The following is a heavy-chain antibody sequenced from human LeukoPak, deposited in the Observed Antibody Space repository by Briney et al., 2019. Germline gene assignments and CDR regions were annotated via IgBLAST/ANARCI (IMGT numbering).Heavy chain of an antibody. D-gene: IGHD4-23*01. Sequence: GGSLRLSCAASRFTFSNYWMHWVRQAPGKGLVWVSRINNDGSSTNYADSVKGRFTISRDNAKNTLYLQMNSLRAEDTAMYYCARDASDYGGNSGYYGMDVWGQGTPVTVSS. CDR3: ARDASDYGGNSGYYGMDV. CDR2: INNDGSST. V-gene: IGHV3-74*01. CDR1: RFTFSNYW. J-gene: IGHJ6*02.